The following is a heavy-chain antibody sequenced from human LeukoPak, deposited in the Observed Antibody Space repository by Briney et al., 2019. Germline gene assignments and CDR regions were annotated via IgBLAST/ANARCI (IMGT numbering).Heavy chain of an antibody. CDR2: IYTSGST. CDR1: GGSISSGSYY. D-gene: IGHD2-15*01. J-gene: IGHJ5*02. CDR3: ARDLSCSGGSCNWFDP. V-gene: IGHV4-61*02. Sequence: PSQTLSLTCTVSGGSISSGSYYWSWIRQPAGKGLEWIGRIYTSGSTNYTPSLKSRVTISVDTSKNQFSLKLSSVTAADTAVYYCARDLSCSGGSCNWFDPWGQGTLVTVSS.